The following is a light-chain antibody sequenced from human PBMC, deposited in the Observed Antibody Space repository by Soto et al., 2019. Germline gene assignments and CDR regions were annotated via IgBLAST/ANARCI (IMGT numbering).Light chain of an antibody. CDR2: DAS. V-gene: IGKV1-5*01. J-gene: IGKJ1*01. CDR3: QLSSGT. CDR1: QSISSW. Sequence: GDRVTITCRTSQSISSWLACYQQKPGKAPKLLIYDASNLESGVPSRFSDSGLGTEYTLTIITLQPDGLRTCYCQLSSGTFGQGTKVEIK.